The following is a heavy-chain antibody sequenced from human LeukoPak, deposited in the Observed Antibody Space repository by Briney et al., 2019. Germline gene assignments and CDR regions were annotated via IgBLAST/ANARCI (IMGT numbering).Heavy chain of an antibody. V-gene: IGHV3-53*01. Sequence: GGSLRLSCAASGFTVSSNYMSWVRQAPGKGLEWVSVIYSGGSTYYADSVKGRFTISRDNPKNTLYLQMNSLRAEDTAVYYCARALGRWLEIDYWGQGTLVTVSS. CDR1: GFTVSSNY. D-gene: IGHD6-19*01. CDR3: ARALGRWLEIDY. J-gene: IGHJ4*02. CDR2: IYSGGST.